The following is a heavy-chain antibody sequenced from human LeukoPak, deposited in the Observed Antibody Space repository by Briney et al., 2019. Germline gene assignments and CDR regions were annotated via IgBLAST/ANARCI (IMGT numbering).Heavy chain of an antibody. D-gene: IGHD3-16*01. CDR3: ARDLRWFDP. V-gene: IGHV4-39*07. Sequence: SETLSLTCTVSGGSISSSSYYWGWIRQPPGKGLEWIGRIYTSGSTNYNPSLKSRVTMSVDTSKNQFSLKLSSVTAADTAVYYCARDLRWFDPRGQGTLVTVSS. CDR2: IYTSGST. CDR1: GGSISSSSYY. J-gene: IGHJ5*02.